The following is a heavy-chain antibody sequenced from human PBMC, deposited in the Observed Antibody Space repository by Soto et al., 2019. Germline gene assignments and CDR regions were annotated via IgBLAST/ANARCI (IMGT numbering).Heavy chain of an antibody. D-gene: IGHD6-19*01. CDR1: GLTFSSYA. V-gene: IGHV3-30-3*01. CDR2: ISGDGGNK. CDR3: ARRLTSTVSALGY. Sequence: QVHLVESGGGVVQPGKSLRLSCTASGLTFSSYAVHWVRQAPGKGLEWVSVISGDGGNKYFAESVRGRFLISRDNSKNTVYLQMNILRHEDTAVYFCARRLTSTVSALGYWGQGTLVTVSS. J-gene: IGHJ4*02.